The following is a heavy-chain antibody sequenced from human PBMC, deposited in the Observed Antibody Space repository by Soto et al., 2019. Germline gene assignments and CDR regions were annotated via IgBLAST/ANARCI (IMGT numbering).Heavy chain of an antibody. CDR3: TRGRDPTRPGLCDNDC. CDR2: IQYRGST. D-gene: IGHD1-1*01. V-gene: IGHV4-31*03. Sequence: SETLSLTCTVSGDSISSGGFYWSWIRQFPGKGLEWIGFIQYRGSTDYNPSLKSRAIMSVDTPKKQFSLKLSSVTAADTAVYYCTRGRDPTRPGLCDNDCWGQGTLVTVSS. CDR1: GDSISSGGFY. J-gene: IGHJ4*02.